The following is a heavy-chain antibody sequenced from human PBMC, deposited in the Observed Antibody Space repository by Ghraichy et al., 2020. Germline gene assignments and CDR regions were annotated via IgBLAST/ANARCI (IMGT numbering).Heavy chain of an antibody. CDR1: GFTFSDSA. V-gene: IGHV3-73*01. CDR3: ARHSHYNLKVGDV. J-gene: IGHJ6*02. D-gene: IGHD3-3*01. CDR2: IRSKANGYAT. Sequence: GESLRLSCAASGFTFSDSAIHWVRQASGKGLEWVGRIRSKANGYATALAASVRGRFTLSRDDSENTAYLRMNSLKTEDTAVYYCARHSHYNLKVGDVWGQGTTVTVSS.